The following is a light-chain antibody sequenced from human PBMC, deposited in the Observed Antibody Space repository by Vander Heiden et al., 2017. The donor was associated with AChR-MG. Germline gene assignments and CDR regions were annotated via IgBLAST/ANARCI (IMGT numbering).Light chain of an antibody. V-gene: IGKV3-11*01. CDR3: QRRSNWRIT. CDR2: DAS. J-gene: IGKJ5*01. Sequence: EIVLTQSPATLSLSPGERATLSCRASQSVSSYLAWYQQKPGQAPRLLIYDASNRATGIPARFSGSGSGTDFTLTISSLEPEDFAVYYCQRRSNWRITFGQGTLLEIK. CDR1: QSVSSY.